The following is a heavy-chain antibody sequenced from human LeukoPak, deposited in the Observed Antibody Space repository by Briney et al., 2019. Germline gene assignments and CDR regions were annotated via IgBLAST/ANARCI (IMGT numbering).Heavy chain of an antibody. V-gene: IGHV4-34*01. Sequence: PSETLSLTCAVYGGSFSGYYWSWIRQPPGKGLEWIGSIYYSGSTYYNPSLKSRVTISVDTSKNQFSLKLSSVTAADTAVYYCATTYNGGNSIDYWGQGTLVTVSS. J-gene: IGHJ4*02. CDR3: ATTYNGGNSIDY. CDR2: IYYSGST. CDR1: GGSFSGYY. D-gene: IGHD4-23*01.